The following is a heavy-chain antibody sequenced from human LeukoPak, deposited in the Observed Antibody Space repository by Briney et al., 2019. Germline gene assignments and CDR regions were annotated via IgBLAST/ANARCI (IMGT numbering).Heavy chain of an antibody. CDR1: GFTFSSYG. D-gene: IGHD3-22*01. J-gene: IGHJ4*02. V-gene: IGHV3-30*19. CDR3: ARDLHNYYDSSGPGAH. Sequence: PGGSLRLSCAASGFTFSSYGMYWVRQAPGKGLEWVAVISYDGSNKYYADSVKGRFTISRDNSKNTLHLQMSSLRAEDTAVYYCARDLHNYYDSSGPGAHWGQGTLVTVSS. CDR2: ISYDGSNK.